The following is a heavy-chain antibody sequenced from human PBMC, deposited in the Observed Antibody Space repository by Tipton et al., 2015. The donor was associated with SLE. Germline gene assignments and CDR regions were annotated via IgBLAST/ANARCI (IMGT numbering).Heavy chain of an antibody. Sequence: SLRLSCAASGFTFTSYVINWVRQAPGKGLEWVSGVSWNNDSIGYADSVKGRFTISRDNAKNSLYLQMNSLRPEDTAMYYCAKDIYGSGPRNAFDIWGQGTMVTVSS. CDR3: AKDIYGSGPRNAFDI. V-gene: IGHV3-9*01. J-gene: IGHJ3*02. D-gene: IGHD3-10*01. CDR2: VSWNNDSI. CDR1: GFTFTSYV.